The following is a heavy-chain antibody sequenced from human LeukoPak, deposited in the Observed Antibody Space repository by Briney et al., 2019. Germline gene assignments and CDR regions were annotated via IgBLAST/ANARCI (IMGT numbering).Heavy chain of an antibody. D-gene: IGHD3-16*01. J-gene: IGHJ4*02. CDR1: GFTFSSYA. Sequence: PGGSLRLSCAASGFTFSSYAMSWVRQAPGKGLEWVSIIGGVSESFYYADSVKGRFTVSRDNSKDTLYLQINSLRDEDTAVYYCARGLGFWGFGDYWGQGTLVTVSS. CDR2: IGGVSESF. CDR3: ARGLGFWGFGDY. V-gene: IGHV3-23*01.